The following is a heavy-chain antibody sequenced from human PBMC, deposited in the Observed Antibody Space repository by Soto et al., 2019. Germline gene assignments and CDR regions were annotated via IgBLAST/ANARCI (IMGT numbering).Heavy chain of an antibody. CDR1: GFTFSGYW. CDR3: AKNNRYCSSTNCFVFDY. CDR2: IKQDGSEK. J-gene: IGHJ4*02. V-gene: IGHV3-7*01. Sequence: GGSLRLSCAASGFTFSGYWMSWVRQAPGKGLEWVANIKQDGSEKYYVDSVKGRFTVSRDNAKNSLYLLMNSLRAEDTAVYYCAKNNRYCSSTNCFVFDYWGQGTLVTVSS. D-gene: IGHD2-2*01.